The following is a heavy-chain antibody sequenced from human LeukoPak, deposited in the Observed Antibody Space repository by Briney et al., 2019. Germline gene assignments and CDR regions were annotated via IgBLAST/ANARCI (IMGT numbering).Heavy chain of an antibody. Sequence: SETLSLTCTVSGGSISSYYWSWIRQPPGKGLEWIGYIYYSGSTNYNPSLKSRVTISVDTSKNQFSLKLSSVTAADTAVYYCARDYDILTGYRAFDIWGQGTMVTVSS. CDR3: ARDYDILTGYRAFDI. V-gene: IGHV4-59*01. CDR1: GGSISSYY. J-gene: IGHJ3*02. D-gene: IGHD3-9*01. CDR2: IYYSGST.